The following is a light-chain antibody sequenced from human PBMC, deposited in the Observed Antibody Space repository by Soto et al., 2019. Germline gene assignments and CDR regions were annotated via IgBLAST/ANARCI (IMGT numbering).Light chain of an antibody. J-gene: IGKJ1*01. CDR1: QSVSSN. CDR3: QQYDNGWT. Sequence: EIVMTQSPDTLSVSPGERATLSCRASQSVSSNLAWYQVKPGQAPRLLIYGASTRATGIPARFSGSGSGTEFTLTISSLQSEDFAVYYCQQYDNGWTFGQGTKVEIK. CDR2: GAS. V-gene: IGKV3-15*01.